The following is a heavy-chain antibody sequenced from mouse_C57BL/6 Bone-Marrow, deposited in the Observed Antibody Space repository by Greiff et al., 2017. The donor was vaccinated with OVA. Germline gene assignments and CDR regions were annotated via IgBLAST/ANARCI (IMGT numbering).Heavy chain of an antibody. CDR2: INPNNGGT. Sequence: VQLQQSGPELVKPGASVKISCKASGYTFTDYYMNWVKQSHGKSLEWIGDINPNNGGTSYNQKFKGKATLTVDKSSSTAYMELRSLTSEDSAVYYCARCREYGSSHFSAWFAYWGQGTLVTVSA. CDR1: GYTFTDYY. D-gene: IGHD1-1*01. V-gene: IGHV1-26*01. J-gene: IGHJ3*01. CDR3: ARCREYGSSHFSAWFAY.